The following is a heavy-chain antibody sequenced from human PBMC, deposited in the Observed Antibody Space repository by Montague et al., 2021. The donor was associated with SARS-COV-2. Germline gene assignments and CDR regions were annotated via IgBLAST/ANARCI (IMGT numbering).Heavy chain of an antibody. Sequence: SETLSLTCAVYGGSFGDDYWSWIRQPPGKGLEWIGNISQSGRTNYNPSLKSRVTISVDTSKNQFSLKLTSVTAADTGLYFCARGHLSVSMIVVVVTSASYYLDYWGQGAQVTVSS. CDR1: GGSFGDDY. CDR3: ARGHLSVSMIVVVVTSASYYLDY. CDR2: ISQSGRT. D-gene: IGHD3-22*01. V-gene: IGHV4-34*01. J-gene: IGHJ4*02.